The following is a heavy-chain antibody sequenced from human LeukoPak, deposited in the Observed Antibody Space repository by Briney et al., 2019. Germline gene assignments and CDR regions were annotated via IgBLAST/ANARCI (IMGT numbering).Heavy chain of an antibody. J-gene: IGHJ4*02. CDR1: GGPISSYY. CDR3: ARGIQLWPEPDDY. Sequence: PSETLSLTCTVSGGPISSYYWSWIRQPPGKGLEWIGYIYYSGSTNYNPSLKSRVTISVDTSKNQFSLKLSSVTAADTAVYYCARGIQLWPEPDDYWGQGTLVTVSS. V-gene: IGHV4-59*01. D-gene: IGHD5-18*01. CDR2: IYYSGST.